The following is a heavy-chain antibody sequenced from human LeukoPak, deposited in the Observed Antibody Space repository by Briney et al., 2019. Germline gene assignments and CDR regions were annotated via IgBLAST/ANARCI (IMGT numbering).Heavy chain of an antibody. V-gene: IGHV4-59*01. D-gene: IGHD3-10*01. Sequence: SETLSLTCTVSGDSISSYYWSWIRQPPGKGLEWIGYIYYSGSTNYNPSLKSRVTISVDTSKNQFSLKLSSVTAADTPVYYCARSMVRGVPSAFDYWGQGTLVTVSS. CDR2: IYYSGST. CDR3: ARSMVRGVPSAFDY. CDR1: GDSISSYY. J-gene: IGHJ4*02.